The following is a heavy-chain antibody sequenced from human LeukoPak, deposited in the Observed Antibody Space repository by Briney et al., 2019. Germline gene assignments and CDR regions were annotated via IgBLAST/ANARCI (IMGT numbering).Heavy chain of an antibody. Sequence: GGPLRLSCAASGFTFSSYEMNWVRQAPGKGLEWVSYISSSSTIYYADSVKGRFTISRDNARNSLYLQMNSLRAEDTAVYYCASRNDLGYWGQGTLVTVSS. J-gene: IGHJ4*02. V-gene: IGHV3-48*03. D-gene: IGHD1-1*01. CDR1: GFTFSSYE. CDR3: ASRNDLGY. CDR2: ISSSSTI.